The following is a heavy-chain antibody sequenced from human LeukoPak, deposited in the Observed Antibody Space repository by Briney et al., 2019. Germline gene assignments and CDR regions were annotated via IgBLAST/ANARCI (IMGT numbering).Heavy chain of an antibody. CDR2: ISWNSGSI. D-gene: IGHD6-19*01. Sequence: PGGSLRLSCAASGFTFDDYAMHWVRQAPGKGLEWVSGISWNSGSIGYADSVKGRFTISRDNAKNSLYLQMNSLRAEDTAVYYCARDVAGTKDYWGQGTLVTVSS. J-gene: IGHJ4*02. V-gene: IGHV3-9*01. CDR3: ARDVAGTKDY. CDR1: GFTFDDYA.